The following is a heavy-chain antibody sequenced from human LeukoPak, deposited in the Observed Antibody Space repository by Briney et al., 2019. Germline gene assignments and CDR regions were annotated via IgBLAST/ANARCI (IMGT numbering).Heavy chain of an antibody. D-gene: IGHD4-23*01. CDR3: AKDTNPDYGGNSIFGY. J-gene: IGHJ4*02. CDR1: GFSFIDYA. CDR2: ITVESDII. V-gene: IGHV3-48*04. Sequence: GGSLRLSCAASGFSFIDYAMNWVRQAPGKGLEWISYITVESDIIHYADSVKGRFTISRDNAKNSLYLQMNSLRAEDTALYYCAKDTNPDYGGNSIFGYWGQGTLVTVSS.